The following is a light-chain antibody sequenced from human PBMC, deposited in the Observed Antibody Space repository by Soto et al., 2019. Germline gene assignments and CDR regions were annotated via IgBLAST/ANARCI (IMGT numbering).Light chain of an antibody. V-gene: IGLV1-44*01. J-gene: IGLJ3*02. CDR2: SND. CDR3: AAWDDSLNGPV. Sequence: QSVLTQPPSASGTPGQRVTISCSGSSSNIGSNTVNWYQQLPGKAPKLLIYSNDQRPSGVPDRLSGSKSGTSASLAISGLQSEDEADYYCAAWDDSLNGPVFGGGTKVTVL. CDR1: SSNIGSNT.